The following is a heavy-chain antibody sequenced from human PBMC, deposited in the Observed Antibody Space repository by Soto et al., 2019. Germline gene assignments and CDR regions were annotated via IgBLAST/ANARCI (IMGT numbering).Heavy chain of an antibody. V-gene: IGHV4-4*07. J-gene: IGHJ5*02. CDR1: GGSISSYY. CDR3: ARDRSTYGGGGTGEVKENWFDP. Sequence: KTSETLSLTCTVSGGSISSYYWSWIRQPAGKGLEWIGRIYTSGSTGYSPSLKSRVTMAVDTSKKQVSLELNSVTAADTAVYYCARDRSTYGGGGTGEVKENWFDPWGQGILVTVSS. CDR2: IYTSGST. D-gene: IGHD2-8*01.